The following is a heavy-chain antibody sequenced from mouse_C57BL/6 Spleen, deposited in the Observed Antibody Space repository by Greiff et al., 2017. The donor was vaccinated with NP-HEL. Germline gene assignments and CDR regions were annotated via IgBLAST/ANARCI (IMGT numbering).Heavy chain of an antibody. Sequence: DVHLVESGGDLVKPGGSLKLSCAASGFTFSSYGMSWVRQTPDKRLEWVATISSGRSYTYYPDSVKGRFTISRDNAKNTLYLQMSSLKSEDTAMYYCASETGTGNAMDYWGQGTSVTVSS. V-gene: IGHV5-6*01. CDR2: ISSGRSYT. D-gene: IGHD4-1*01. CDR1: GFTFSSYG. CDR3: ASETGTGNAMDY. J-gene: IGHJ4*01.